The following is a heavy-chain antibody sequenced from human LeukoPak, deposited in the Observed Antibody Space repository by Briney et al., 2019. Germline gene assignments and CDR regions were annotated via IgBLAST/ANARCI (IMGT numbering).Heavy chain of an antibody. Sequence: GGSLRLSCAASGFTFSTYSMNWVRQAPGKGLEWVSSISSSSIYIYYADSVKGRFTISRDNAKNSLYLQMNSLRAEDTAVYYCARAGGGSGSCYNVPHYMDVWGKGTTVTVSS. CDR2: ISSSSIYI. D-gene: IGHD3-10*01. J-gene: IGHJ6*03. CDR1: GFTFSTYS. CDR3: ARAGGGSGSCYNVPHYMDV. V-gene: IGHV3-21*01.